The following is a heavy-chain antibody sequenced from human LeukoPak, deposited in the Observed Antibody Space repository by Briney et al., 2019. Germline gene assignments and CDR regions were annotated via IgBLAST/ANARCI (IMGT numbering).Heavy chain of an antibody. CDR1: GGTFSGYY. CDR2: INHSGST. CDR3: ARGRPYDSSGYYMRGNPTSYY. D-gene: IGHD3-22*01. Sequence: SETLSFTGSVYGGTFSGYYWSGIRQPPGKGLEWIGEINHSGSTNYNPSLKSRVTISVDTSKNQSSLKLSSVTAADTAVYYCARGRPYDSSGYYMRGNPTSYYCGQGNLVTVSS. J-gene: IGHJ4*02. V-gene: IGHV4-34*01.